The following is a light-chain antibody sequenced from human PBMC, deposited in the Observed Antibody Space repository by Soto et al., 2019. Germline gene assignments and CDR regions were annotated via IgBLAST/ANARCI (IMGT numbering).Light chain of an antibody. CDR2: AVS. V-gene: IGLV2-14*01. CDR1: SSDVGGYNY. Sequence: QSALTQPASVSGSPGQSITISCTGTSSDVGGYNYVSWYQQYPGKAPKLMIYAVSDRPSGVSNRFSGSKSGNTASLTISGLQAEDEADYYCSSYTSSSTLGVFGGGTKVTVL. CDR3: SSYTSSSTLGV. J-gene: IGLJ3*02.